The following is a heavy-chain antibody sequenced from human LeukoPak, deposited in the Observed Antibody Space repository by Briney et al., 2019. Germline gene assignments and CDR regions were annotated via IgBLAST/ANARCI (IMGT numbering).Heavy chain of an antibody. CDR1: GGSISSSSYY. V-gene: IGHV4-39*01. J-gene: IGHJ6*03. CDR3: ARGLREFGYYYYHMDV. D-gene: IGHD3-10*01. Sequence: SETLSLTCTVSGGSISSSSYYWGWIRQPPGKGLEWIGSIYYSGSTYYNPSLKSRVTISVDTSKNQFSLKLRSVTAADTAVYYCARGLREFGYYYYHMDVWDIGTTVTVSS. CDR2: IYYSGST.